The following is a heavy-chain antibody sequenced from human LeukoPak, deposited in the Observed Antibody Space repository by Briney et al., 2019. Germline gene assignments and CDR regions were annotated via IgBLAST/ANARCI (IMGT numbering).Heavy chain of an antibody. CDR3: VRDRGIASTGGYGMDV. V-gene: IGHV3-53*01. J-gene: IGHJ6*02. Sequence: GGSLRLSCAASGYTVSNTYMSWVRQAPGTGLERVSIMHSGGITHYADSVKGRFTISRDNSNNTLYLQMNSLRAEDTAVYYCVRDRGIASTGGYGMDVWGQGTTVTVSS. D-gene: IGHD6-13*01. CDR1: GYTVSNTY. CDR2: MHSGGIT.